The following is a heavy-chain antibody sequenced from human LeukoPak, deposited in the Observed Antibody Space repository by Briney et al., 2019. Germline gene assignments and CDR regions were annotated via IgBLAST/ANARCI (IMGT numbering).Heavy chain of an antibody. CDR2: IVVGSGNT. D-gene: IGHD2-8*02. CDR3: TAVPNANAWYWDDAFDI. Sequence: SVKVSCKASGFTFTTSAVQWVRQARGQRLEWIGRIVVGSGNTDHAQKFQGRLTITRDISTSTAYMELSSLTSDDTAVYYCTAVPNANAWYWDDAFDIWGQGTMVTVSS. CDR1: GFTFTTSA. J-gene: IGHJ3*02. V-gene: IGHV1-58*01.